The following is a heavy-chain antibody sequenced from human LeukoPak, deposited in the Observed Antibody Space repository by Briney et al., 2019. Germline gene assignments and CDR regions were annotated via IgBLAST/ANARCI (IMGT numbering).Heavy chain of an antibody. CDR2: VKSIRDGGTT. CDR3: TARVVTTNEF. D-gene: IGHD2-21*02. J-gene: IGHJ4*02. V-gene: IGHV3-15*01. Sequence: GGSLRLSCAASGFTFSNFWMIWVRQAPGKGLEWVGRVKSIRDGGTTDDTAPVKGRFTISRDDSKRTVYLQMNSLKTEDTAVYFCTARVVTTNEFWGQGTLVTVSS. CDR1: GFTFSNFW.